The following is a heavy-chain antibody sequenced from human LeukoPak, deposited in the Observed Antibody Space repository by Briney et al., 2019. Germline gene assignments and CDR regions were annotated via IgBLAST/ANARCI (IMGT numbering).Heavy chain of an antibody. J-gene: IGHJ4*02. Sequence: SETLSLTCTVSGGSISSYYWSWIRQPPGKGLEWIGYIYYSGSTDYNPSLKSRVTISLDTSKNQFSLNLSSVTAADTAVYYCASYGDPYAFDYWGQGTLVTVSS. D-gene: IGHD4-17*01. CDR1: GGSISSYY. CDR3: ASYGDPYAFDY. V-gene: IGHV4-59*08. CDR2: IYYSGST.